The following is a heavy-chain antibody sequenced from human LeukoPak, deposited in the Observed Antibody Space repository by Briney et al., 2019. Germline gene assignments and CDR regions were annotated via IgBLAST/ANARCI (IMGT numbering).Heavy chain of an antibody. CDR2: IYGGGST. D-gene: IGHD3-10*01. CDR3: ARNVGHYSHDT. V-gene: IGHV4-59*08. Sequence: SETLSLTCTVSGDSLSRHYWSWIRQPPGKGLEWIGYIYGGGSTNYDPSLKSRVTISEDTSKNHFSLKLTSVTAAVTAVYYCARNVGHYSHDTWGQGTLVTVSS. J-gene: IGHJ5*02. CDR1: GDSLSRHY.